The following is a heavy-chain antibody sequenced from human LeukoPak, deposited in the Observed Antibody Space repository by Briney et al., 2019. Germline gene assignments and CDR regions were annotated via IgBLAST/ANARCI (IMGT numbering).Heavy chain of an antibody. Sequence: GESLKISCKGSGYSFTSYWISWVRQMPGKGLEWMGRIDPSDSYTNYSPSFRGHVTISADKSISTAYLQWSSLKASDTAMYYCAGLMRRTAMPTPWGQGTLVTVSS. CDR2: IDPSDSYT. D-gene: IGHD5-18*01. J-gene: IGHJ5*02. V-gene: IGHV5-10-1*01. CDR1: GYSFTSYW. CDR3: AGLMRRTAMPTP.